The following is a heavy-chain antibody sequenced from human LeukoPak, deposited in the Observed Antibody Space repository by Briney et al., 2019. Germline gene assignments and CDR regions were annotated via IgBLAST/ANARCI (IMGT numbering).Heavy chain of an antibody. CDR2: IIPIFGTA. J-gene: IGHJ4*02. V-gene: IGHV1-69*13. Sequence: SVKVSCTASGGTFSSYAISWVRQAPGQGLEWMGGIIPIFGTANYAQKFQGRVTITADESTSTAYMELSSLRSEDTAVYYCARVSVYYDSSGYSLDYWGQGNLVTVSS. CDR3: ARVSVYYDSSGYSLDY. D-gene: IGHD3-22*01. CDR1: GGTFSSYA.